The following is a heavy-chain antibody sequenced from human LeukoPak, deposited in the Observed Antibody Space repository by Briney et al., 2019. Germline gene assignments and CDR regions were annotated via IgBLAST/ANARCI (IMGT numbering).Heavy chain of an antibody. Sequence: KTSETLSLTCTVSGGSISSYYWSWIRQPPGKGLEWIGYIYYTGGTNYNPSLKSRVTISADTSKNQFSLTLNSVTSADTAVYYCAKVLTKDFWSGYLDYWGQGTLVTVSS. J-gene: IGHJ4*02. CDR3: AKVLTKDFWSGYLDY. V-gene: IGHV4-59*01. CDR2: IYYTGGT. D-gene: IGHD3-3*01. CDR1: GGSISSYY.